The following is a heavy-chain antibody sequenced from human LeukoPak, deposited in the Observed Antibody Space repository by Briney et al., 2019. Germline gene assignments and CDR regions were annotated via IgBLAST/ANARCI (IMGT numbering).Heavy chain of an antibody. CDR3: ARDYSYDSFFDY. CDR1: GFTFSSYW. V-gene: IGHV3-53*01. J-gene: IGHJ4*02. Sequence: GGSLRLSCAASGFTFSSYWMSWVRQAPGKGLEWVSVIYSGGSTYYADSVKGRFTISRDNSKNTLYLQMNSLRAEDTAVYYCARDYSYDSFFDYWGQGTLVTVSS. D-gene: IGHD3-22*01. CDR2: IYSGGST.